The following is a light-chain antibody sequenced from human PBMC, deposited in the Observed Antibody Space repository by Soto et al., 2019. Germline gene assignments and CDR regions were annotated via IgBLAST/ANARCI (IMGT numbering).Light chain of an antibody. CDR3: QQYKSYSYT. V-gene: IGKV1-5*03. Sequence: DFQMTQSPSTLSASVGDRVTITCRASQSIDSWLAWYQQKPGKAPKLLIYKASNLKSGVPSRFSGSGSGTEFTLTLSSLQPDDFASYYCQQYKSYSYTFGQGTKLEIK. CDR2: KAS. J-gene: IGKJ2*01. CDR1: QSIDSW.